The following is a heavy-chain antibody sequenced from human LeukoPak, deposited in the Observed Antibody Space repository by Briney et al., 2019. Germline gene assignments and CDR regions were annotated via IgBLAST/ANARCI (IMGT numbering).Heavy chain of an antibody. CDR1: GGSIRSSNYY. D-gene: IGHD7-27*01. J-gene: IGHJ3*02. V-gene: IGHV4-39*07. CDR2: MYYSGTT. Sequence: PSETLSLTCTVSGGSIRSSNYYWGWIRQPPGKGLEWIGSMYYSGTTYHNPSLKSRVTISVDTSKNQFSLKLSSVTAADTAVYYCARELGIVDAFDIWGQGTMVTVSS. CDR3: ARELGIVDAFDI.